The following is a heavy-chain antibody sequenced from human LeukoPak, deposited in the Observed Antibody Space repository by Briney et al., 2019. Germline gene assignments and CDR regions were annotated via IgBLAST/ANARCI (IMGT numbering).Heavy chain of an antibody. J-gene: IGHJ4*02. CDR3: AKDEGRLITNWYRQY. D-gene: IGHD1-1*01. V-gene: IGHV3-23*01. CDR2: IERDSSAT. CDR1: GFTFSRFA. Sequence: PGGSLRLSCEASGFTFSRFAMTWVRQAPGRGLEWVSTIERDSSATYSADSVRGRFAISRDNSKNTLYLQLNSLTAEDTAMYYCAKDEGRLITNWYRQYWGQGTPVTVSS.